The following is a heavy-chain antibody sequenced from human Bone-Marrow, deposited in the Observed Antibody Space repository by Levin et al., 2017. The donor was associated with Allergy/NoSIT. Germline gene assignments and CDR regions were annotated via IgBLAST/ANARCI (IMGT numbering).Heavy chain of an antibody. D-gene: IGHD2-15*01. J-gene: IGHJ4*02. Sequence: ETLSLTCAASGFTFSSYEMNWVRQAPGKALEWVSGISGNGDSTFYADSVKGRFTVSRDNAKDTLYLQMSNLRAEDTAIYYCAKDRVVVVGLFDYWGPGSLVTVSS. CDR1: GFTFSSYE. CDR3: AKDRVVVVGLFDY. CDR2: ISGNGDST. V-gene: IGHV3-23*01.